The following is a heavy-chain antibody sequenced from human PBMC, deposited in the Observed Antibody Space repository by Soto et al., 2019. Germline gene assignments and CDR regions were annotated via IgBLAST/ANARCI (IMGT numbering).Heavy chain of an antibody. CDR2: IRSRLYGGTT. J-gene: IGHJ3*02. Sequence: EVELVESGGGLEQPGRSLRLSCTASEFMFGDFAMTWMRQAPGKGLEWVGFIRSRLYGGTTEYAASVKGRFSISRDDSKSIAYLQMNSLKTEDTAVYYCSRGPVGPDYRDAVDIWGQGTMVTVSS. V-gene: IGHV3-49*03. CDR1: EFMFGDFA. D-gene: IGHD4-17*01. CDR3: SRGPVGPDYRDAVDI.